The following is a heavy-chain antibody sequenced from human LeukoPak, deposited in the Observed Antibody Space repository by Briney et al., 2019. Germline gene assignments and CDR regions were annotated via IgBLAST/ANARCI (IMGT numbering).Heavy chain of an antibody. D-gene: IGHD5-24*01. CDR3: ANFKGKDGIKDHFDY. Sequence: GGSLRLSCAAFGIAFDKNAMTWVRRVPVKGLEWVSTISHNGVATYYADSVKGRFTISRDNSKNTVSLQMSSLRVEDTAVYYCANFKGKDGIKDHFDYWGQGTLVTVSS. V-gene: IGHV3-23*01. J-gene: IGHJ4*02. CDR2: ISHNGVAT. CDR1: GIAFDKNA.